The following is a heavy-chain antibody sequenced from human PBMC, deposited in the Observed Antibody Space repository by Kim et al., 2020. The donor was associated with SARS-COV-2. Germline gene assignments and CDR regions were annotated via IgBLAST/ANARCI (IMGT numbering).Heavy chain of an antibody. J-gene: IGHJ3*02. CDR2: IDHSRST. D-gene: IGHD3-3*01. CDR1: GGSMSSVIW. V-gene: IGHV4-4*02. CDR3: PRGDARALIFPI. Sequence: SETLSLTCTVSGGSMSSVIWWSWSSKPPGQGLEWIVGIDHSRSTSYNPSPKMRLTITLDKTKNQFSRRRPTWTAPAPTVYSCPRGDARALIFPIWG.